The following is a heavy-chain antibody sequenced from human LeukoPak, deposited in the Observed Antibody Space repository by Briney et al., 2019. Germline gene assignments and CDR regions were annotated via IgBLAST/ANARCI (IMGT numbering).Heavy chain of an antibody. Sequence: SETLSLTCAVYGGSFSGYYWSWIRQPPGKGLEWIGEINHSGSTNYNPSLKSRVTISVDTSKNQFSLKLSSVTAADTAVYYCARFAYCGGHCWYYFDYWGQGSLVTVSS. J-gene: IGHJ4*02. V-gene: IGHV4-34*01. CDR2: INHSGST. CDR3: ARFAYCGGHCWYYFDY. D-gene: IGHD2-21*02. CDR1: GGSFSGYY.